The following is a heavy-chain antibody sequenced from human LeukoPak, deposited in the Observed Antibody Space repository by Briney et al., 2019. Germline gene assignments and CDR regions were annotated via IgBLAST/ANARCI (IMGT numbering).Heavy chain of an antibody. CDR3: AKEGGYSYGPLDY. CDR1: GFTVSSNY. Sequence: PGGSLRLSCAASGFTVSSNYMSWVRQAPGKGLEWVSAISGSGGSTYYADSVKGRFTISRDNSKNTLYLQMNSLRAEDTAVYYCAKEGGYSYGPLDYWGQGTLVTVSS. CDR2: ISGSGGST. J-gene: IGHJ4*02. V-gene: IGHV3-23*01. D-gene: IGHD5-18*01.